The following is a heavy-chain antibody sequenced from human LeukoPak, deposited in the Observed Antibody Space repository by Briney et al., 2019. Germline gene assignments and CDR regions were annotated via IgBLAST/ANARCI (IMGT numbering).Heavy chain of an antibody. CDR1: GYTFTSYG. Sequence: ASVKVSCKASGYTFTSYGISWVRQAPGQGLEWMGWISAYNGNTNYAQKLQGRVTVTTDTSTSTAYMELRSLGSDDTAVYYCARGPYSNYGVRLFSFDHWAQGTLLPVSS. D-gene: IGHD4-4*01. J-gene: IGHJ4*02. CDR3: ARGPYSNYGVRLFSFDH. CDR2: ISAYNGNT. V-gene: IGHV1-18*01.